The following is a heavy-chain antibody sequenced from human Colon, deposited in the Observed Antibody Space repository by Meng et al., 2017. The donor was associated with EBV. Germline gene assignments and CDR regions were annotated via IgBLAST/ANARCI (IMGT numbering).Heavy chain of an antibody. CDR2: IIHGGSP. V-gene: IGHV4-34*12. CDR1: GGSLSGAY. D-gene: IGHD2-8*02. Sequence: QVTLQQRGAGLFKPSETLPPTSAGNGGSLSGAYWNWIRQPPGKGLEWIGEIIHGGSPSYNPSLKSRVTISIDTSKNQLSLMLSSVTAADTAVYYCARRPTGIDYWGQGTLVTVSS. CDR3: ARRPTGIDY. J-gene: IGHJ4*02.